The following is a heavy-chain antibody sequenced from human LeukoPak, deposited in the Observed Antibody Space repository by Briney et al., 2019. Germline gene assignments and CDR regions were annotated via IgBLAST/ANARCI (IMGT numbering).Heavy chain of an antibody. Sequence: PRGSLRLAFATSGFPISSYAMSWVRQAPGKGLARVSAISGSGGSTYYADSVKGRFTISRDNAKNSLYLQMNSLRAEDTALYYGAKGGYYYGSGIRHGMDVWGQGTTVTVSS. CDR3: AKGGYYYGSGIRHGMDV. J-gene: IGHJ6*02. D-gene: IGHD3-10*01. CDR1: GFPISSYA. V-gene: IGHV3-23*01. CDR2: ISGSGGST.